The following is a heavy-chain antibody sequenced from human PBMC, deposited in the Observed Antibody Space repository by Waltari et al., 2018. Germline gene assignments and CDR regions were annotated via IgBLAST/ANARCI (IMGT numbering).Heavy chain of an antibody. Sequence: LKRQEPGQGWVKPSETLSSPCSVPGGSIASVLYYWGGIRQPPGKGLVWIGSFYYGGSTYYHPSLKSRVTISVHTSKSQFSLNLTSVTAADTALYFCARLGYCSSTSCYTTFFDAFDIWGQGTMVTVSS. CDR3: ARLGYCSSTSCYTTFFDAFDI. CDR1: GGSIASVLYY. V-gene: IGHV4-39*07. CDR2: FYYGGST. D-gene: IGHD2-2*02. J-gene: IGHJ3*02.